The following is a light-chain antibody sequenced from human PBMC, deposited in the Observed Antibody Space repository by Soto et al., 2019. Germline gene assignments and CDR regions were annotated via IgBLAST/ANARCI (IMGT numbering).Light chain of an antibody. CDR1: RRDVGRYNL. V-gene: IGLV2-23*02. J-gene: IGLJ1*01. Sequence: QSVLTQPAPVSGYPGQSITISCTGTRRDVGRYNLVSWYKHHPGKAPKLIIYDVTQWPSGASNRFSGSKSSNTASLTIFGLQAEDEADYYCCSYVGTTTFYVFGTGTKVTV. CDR2: DVT. CDR3: CSYVGTTTFYV.